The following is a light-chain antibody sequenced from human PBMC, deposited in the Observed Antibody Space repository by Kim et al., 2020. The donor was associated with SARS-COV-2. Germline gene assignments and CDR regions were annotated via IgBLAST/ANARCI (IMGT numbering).Light chain of an antibody. J-gene: IGKJ2*01. CDR2: DAS. CDR3: HKFNSYSAT. CDR1: QSITRW. Sequence: IQMTQSPSTLSASVGDRVIITCRASQSITRWLAWYQQKPGKAPKLLIYDASSLKSGVPSRFRGSGSGTEFTPTISSLQPDGFGTSYWHKFNSYSATLGQGTKREI. V-gene: IGKV1-5*01.